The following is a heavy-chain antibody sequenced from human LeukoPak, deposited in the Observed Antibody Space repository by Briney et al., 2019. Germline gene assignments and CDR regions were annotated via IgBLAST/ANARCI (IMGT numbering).Heavy chain of an antibody. V-gene: IGHV4-34*01. CDR1: GGSFSGYY. CDR3: ARGQSGYDVYYYYGMDV. D-gene: IGHD5-12*01. CDR2: INHSGST. Sequence: SETLSLTCAVYGGSFSGYYWSWIRQPPGKGLEWIGEINHSGSTNYNPSLKSRVTTSVDTSKNQFSLKLSSVTAADTAVYYCARGQSGYDVYYYYGMDVWGQGTTVTVSS. J-gene: IGHJ6*02.